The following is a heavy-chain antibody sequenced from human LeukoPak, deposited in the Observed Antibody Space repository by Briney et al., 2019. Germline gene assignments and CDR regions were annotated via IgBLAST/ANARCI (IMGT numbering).Heavy chain of an antibody. V-gene: IGHV4-59*01. J-gene: IGHJ4*02. Sequence: SETLSLTCTVSGGSISSYYWSWIRQSPGKGLEWIGYIYYSGSTNYNPSLKSRVTISVDTSKNQFSLKLSSVTAADTAVYYCVGEKWLRSCAFDYWGQGTLVTVSS. CDR1: GGSISSYY. CDR3: VGEKWLRSCAFDY. CDR2: IYYSGST. D-gene: IGHD5-12*01.